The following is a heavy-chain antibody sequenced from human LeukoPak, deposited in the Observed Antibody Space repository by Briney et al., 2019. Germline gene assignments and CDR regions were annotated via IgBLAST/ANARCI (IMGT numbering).Heavy chain of an antibody. CDR3: ARDSGREYYYYGMDV. Sequence: GGSLRLSCAASGFTVSSNYMSWVRQAPGKGLEWVSVIYSGGSTYYADSVKGRFTISRDNSKNTLYLQMNSLRAEDTAVYYCARDSGREYYYYGMDVWGQGTTVTVSS. J-gene: IGHJ6*02. CDR2: IYSGGST. V-gene: IGHV3-53*01. D-gene: IGHD1-26*01. CDR1: GFTVSSNY.